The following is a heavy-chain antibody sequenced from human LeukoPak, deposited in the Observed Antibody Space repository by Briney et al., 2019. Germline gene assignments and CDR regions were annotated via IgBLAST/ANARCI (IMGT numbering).Heavy chain of an antibody. J-gene: IGHJ4*02. V-gene: IGHV4-39*01. CDR2: IYYSGST. CDR3: ARWHSSWSTPSPLFY. CDR1: GGSISSSSYY. D-gene: IGHD6-6*01. Sequence: VKPSETLSLTCTVSGGSISSSSYYWGWIRQPPGKGLEWIGSIYYSGSTYYNPSLKSRVTISVDTSKNQFSLKLSSVTAADTALYYCARWHSSWSTPSPLFYWGQGTLVTVSS.